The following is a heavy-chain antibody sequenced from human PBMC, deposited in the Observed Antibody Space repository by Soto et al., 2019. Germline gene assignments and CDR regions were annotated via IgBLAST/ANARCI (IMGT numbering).Heavy chain of an antibody. CDR2: IYYSGST. D-gene: IGHD2-15*01. V-gene: IGHV4-59*08. J-gene: IGHJ4*02. CDR1: GGSISSYY. Sequence: PSETLSLTCTVSGGSISSYYWSWIRQPPGKGLEWIGYIYYSGSTNYNPSLESRVTISIDTSKNQFSLKLSSVTAADTAVYSCARHYCSGDNCYYFDYWGQGTLVTVS. CDR3: ARHYCSGDNCYYFDY.